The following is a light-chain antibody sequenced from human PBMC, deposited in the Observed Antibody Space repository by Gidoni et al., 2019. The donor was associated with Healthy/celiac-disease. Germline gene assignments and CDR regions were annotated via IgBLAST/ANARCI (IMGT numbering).Light chain of an antibody. J-gene: IGKJ1*01. CDR3: QQSYSTPPWT. V-gene: IGKV1-39*01. CDR1: QSISSY. Sequence: DIQMTQSPSSLSASVGDRVTITCRASQSISSYLNWYQQKPGKAPKRLIYAASSLQSGVPSRFSGSGSGTDFTLTISSLQPEDFATYYCQQSYSTPPWTFGQXTKVEIK. CDR2: AAS.